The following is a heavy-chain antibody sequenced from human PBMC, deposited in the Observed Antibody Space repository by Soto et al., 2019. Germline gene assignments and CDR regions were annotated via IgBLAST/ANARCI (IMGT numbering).Heavy chain of an antibody. CDR1: GFTFSNYW. CDR3: VRGSVYNWGGDC. D-gene: IGHD7-27*01. J-gene: IGHJ4*02. Sequence: EVQLVVSGGDLIQPGGSLRLSCAASGFTFSNYWMHWVRQAPGKGLVWVSRINGDGSTTSYADSVKGRFTISRDNAKNTLSLQMNSLRAEDSAVYYCVRGSVYNWGGDCWGQGTLVTVSS. CDR2: INGDGSTT. V-gene: IGHV3-74*01.